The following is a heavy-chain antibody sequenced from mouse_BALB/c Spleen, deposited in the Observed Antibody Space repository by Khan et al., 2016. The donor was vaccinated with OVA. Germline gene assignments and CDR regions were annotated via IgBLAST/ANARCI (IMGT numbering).Heavy chain of an antibody. CDR2: IYPGNSDT. CDR1: GYSFTSYW. Sequence: EVQLQQSGTVLARPGASVKMSCKASGYSFTSYWKHWVKQRPGQGLEWIGAIYPGNSDTRYNQKFKGKAKLTAVTSASAACMELSSLTYTDSAFYYCPISFDAYYFDYWGQGTTLTVSS. V-gene: IGHV1-5*01. D-gene: IGHD2-3*01. J-gene: IGHJ2*01. CDR3: PISFDAYYFDY.